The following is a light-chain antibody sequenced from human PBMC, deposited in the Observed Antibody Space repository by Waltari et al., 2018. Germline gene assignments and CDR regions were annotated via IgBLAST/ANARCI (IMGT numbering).Light chain of an antibody. CDR2: AAS. V-gene: IGKV1-39*01. CDR1: QSISSS. Sequence: DIQMTQSPSSLSASVGDRVTITCRASQSISSSLNWYHQKPGKAPKLLISAASSLQSWVPSRFSGSGSGTEFTLTISSLQPEDFAIYYCHQSYTTPQTFGQGTKVEIK. CDR3: HQSYTTPQT. J-gene: IGKJ1*01.